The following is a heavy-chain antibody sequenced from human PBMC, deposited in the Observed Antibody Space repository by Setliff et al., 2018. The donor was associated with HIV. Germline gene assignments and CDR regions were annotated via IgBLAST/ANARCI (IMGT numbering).Heavy chain of an antibody. CDR2: ISSSATYT. CDR1: GFTFSSYW. Sequence: GGSLRLSCAASGFTFSSYWMHWVRQAPGKGLVWVSFISSSATYTTYADSVKGRFTISRDNAKKSMYLQMNSLRGEDTAVYYCASEAWTSYRSSSGYYYYYMDVWGKGTTVTVSS. V-gene: IGHV3-21*04. D-gene: IGHD6-6*01. CDR3: ASEAWTSYRSSSGYYYYYMDV. J-gene: IGHJ6*03.